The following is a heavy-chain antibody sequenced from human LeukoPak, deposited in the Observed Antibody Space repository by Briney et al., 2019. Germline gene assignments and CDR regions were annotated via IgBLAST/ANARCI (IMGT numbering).Heavy chain of an antibody. Sequence: ASVKVSSKASGYTFTTYYMHCVRQAPGQGLEWMGIITPSGGSTSCAQKFQGSVTMTRDTSTSTVYMELSSRRSEDTAVYYCARDMLVPAAPQINWLDPWGQGTLVTASS. V-gene: IGHV1-46*01. CDR1: GYTFTTYY. J-gene: IGHJ5*02. CDR2: ITPSGGST. CDR3: ARDMLVPAAPQINWLDP. D-gene: IGHD2-2*01.